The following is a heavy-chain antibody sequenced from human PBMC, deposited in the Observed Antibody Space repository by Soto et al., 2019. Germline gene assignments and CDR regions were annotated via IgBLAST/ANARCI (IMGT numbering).Heavy chain of an antibody. Sequence: QVQLVQSGAEVKKPGSSVKISCKASGGTFSRNAINWVRQAPGQGLEWMGGIIPMFGTANYAQKFQGRLTITADKSTSTAYMDLSSLRSEDAAVYYCARGYCSGNACLLSPAGYYYAMDVWGQGTTVTVSS. D-gene: IGHD2-15*01. V-gene: IGHV1-69*14. CDR3: ARGYCSGNACLLSPAGYYYAMDV. CDR1: GGTFSRNA. CDR2: IIPMFGTA. J-gene: IGHJ6*02.